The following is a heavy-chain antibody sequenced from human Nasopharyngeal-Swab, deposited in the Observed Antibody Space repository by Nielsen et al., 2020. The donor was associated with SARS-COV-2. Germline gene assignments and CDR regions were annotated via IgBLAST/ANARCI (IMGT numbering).Heavy chain of an antibody. Sequence: GGSLRLSCAASGFTFSSYWTHWVRQAPGKGLVWVSRINSDGSSTSYADSVKGRFTISRDNAKNTLYLQMNSLRAEDTAVYYCAGYFPRPLDFWNHLSVSHLLYYYGMDVWGQGTTVTVSS. D-gene: IGHD3-3*01. CDR3: AGYFPRPLDFWNHLSVSHLLYYYGMDV. J-gene: IGHJ6*02. CDR2: INSDGSST. V-gene: IGHV3-74*01. CDR1: GFTFSSYW.